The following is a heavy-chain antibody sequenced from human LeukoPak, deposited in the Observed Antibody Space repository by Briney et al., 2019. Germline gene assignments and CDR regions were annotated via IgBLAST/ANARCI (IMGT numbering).Heavy chain of an antibody. CDR3: AKKAQYDGHYPLDY. J-gene: IGHJ4*02. V-gene: IGHV3-53*01. Sequence: RSGGSLRLSCAASGFTVSGHPMSWVRQAPGKGLEWVSVIYRGGNTYYADSVKGRFTISRDTSKSTLYLQMNSLRAEDTALYFCAKKAQYDGHYPLDYWGQGTLVTVSA. CDR1: GFTVSGHP. D-gene: IGHD4/OR15-4a*01. CDR2: IYRGGNT.